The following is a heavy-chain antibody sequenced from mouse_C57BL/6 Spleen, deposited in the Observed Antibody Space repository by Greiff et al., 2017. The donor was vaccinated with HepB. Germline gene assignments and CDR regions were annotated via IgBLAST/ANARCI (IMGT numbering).Heavy chain of an antibody. CDR1: GYSFTSYY. D-gene: IGHD2-12*01. V-gene: IGHV1-66*01. CDR2: IYPGSGNT. Sequence: QVQLQQPGPELVKPGASVKISCKASGYSFTSYYIHWVKQRPGQGLEWIGWIYPGSGNTKYNEKFKGKATLTADTSSSTAYMQLSSLTSEDSAVYYCARDYSSSWFAYWGQGTLVTVSA. J-gene: IGHJ3*01. CDR3: ARDYSSSWFAY.